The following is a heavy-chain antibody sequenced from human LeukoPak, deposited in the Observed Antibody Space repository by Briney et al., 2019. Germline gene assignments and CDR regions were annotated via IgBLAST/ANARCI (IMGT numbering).Heavy chain of an antibody. Sequence: SETLSLTCAVSGGSISSGGYSWSWIRQPPGKGLEWIGYIYHSGSTYYNPSLKSRVTISVDTSKNQFSLKLSSVTAADTAVYYCARGLLSLVGSGSYLDYWGQGTLVTVSS. CDR3: ARGLLSLVGSGSYLDY. CDR1: GGSISSGGYS. D-gene: IGHD3-10*01. J-gene: IGHJ4*02. V-gene: IGHV4-30-2*01. CDR2: IYHSGST.